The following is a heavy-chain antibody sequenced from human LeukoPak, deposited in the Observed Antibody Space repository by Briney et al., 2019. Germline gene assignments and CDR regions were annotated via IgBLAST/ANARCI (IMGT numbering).Heavy chain of an antibody. CDR2: FDPEDGET. CDR1: GYTFTGNY. J-gene: IGHJ4*02. CDR3: VTYDVAADTGFDY. V-gene: IGHV1-24*01. D-gene: IGHD6-13*01. Sequence: ASVKVSCKASGYTFTGNYMHWVRQAPGKGLEWMGGFDPEDGETIYAQKFQGRVTMTEDTSTDTAYMELSSLRSEDTAVYYCVTYDVAADTGFDYWGQGTLVTVSS.